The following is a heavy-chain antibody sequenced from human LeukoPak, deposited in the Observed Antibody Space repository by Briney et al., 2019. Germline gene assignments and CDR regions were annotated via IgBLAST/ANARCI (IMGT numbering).Heavy chain of an antibody. CDR1: GFTLSSYA. CDR3: AKDGAAPGSFLYYLDY. CDR2: ISSRNGAT. V-gene: IGHV3-23*01. D-gene: IGHD6-13*01. Sequence: GGSLRLSCAASGFTLSSYALSWVRQAPVKELEWVATISSRNGATYYADSVKGRFTVSRDISKDTLYLQMTSLRAEDAAIYYCAKDGAAPGSFLYYLDYWGQGSLVTVPS. J-gene: IGHJ4*02.